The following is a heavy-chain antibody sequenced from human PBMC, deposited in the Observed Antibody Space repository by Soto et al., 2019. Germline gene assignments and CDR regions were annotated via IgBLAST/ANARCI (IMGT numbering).Heavy chain of an antibody. CDR1: GYTFTSYG. D-gene: IGHD6-19*01. CDR2: ISAYNGNT. J-gene: IGHJ4*02. Sequence: QVQLVQSGAEVKKPGASVKVSCKASGYTFTSYGIGWVRQAPGQGLEWMGWISAYNGNTNYAQKLQGRVTMTTDTSTSTAYMELRSLRSDDTAVYYCARDPASRVSGWSYPFDYWGQGTLVTVSS. V-gene: IGHV1-18*01. CDR3: ARDPASRVSGWSYPFDY.